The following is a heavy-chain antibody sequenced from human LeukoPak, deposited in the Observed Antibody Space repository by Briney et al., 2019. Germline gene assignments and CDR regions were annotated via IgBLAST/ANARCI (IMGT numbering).Heavy chain of an antibody. D-gene: IGHD3-10*01. CDR1: GGSISSYY. CDR3: ARGVPTYGSGSYYTSNWFDP. V-gene: IGHV4-4*07. Sequence: MASETLSLTCTVSGGSISSYYWSWIRQPAGKGLEWIGRIYTSGSTNYNPSLKSRVTMSVDTSKNQFSLKLSSVTAADTAVYYCARGVPTYGSGSYYTSNWFDPWGQGTLVTVSS. J-gene: IGHJ5*02. CDR2: IYTSGST.